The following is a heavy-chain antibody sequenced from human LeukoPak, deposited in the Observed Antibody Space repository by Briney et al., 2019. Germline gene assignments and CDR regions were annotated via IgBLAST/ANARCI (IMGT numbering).Heavy chain of an antibody. CDR2: IDPKSGAT. CDR1: GYIFTVCQ. Sequence: GASVKVSCKASGYIFTVCQMHWVRQAPGHGLEWMGWIDPKSGATTYAQTFQGRVTMTRDTSVSTAYVELSRLQSDDTAVYYCARFSPYSNSSGGAFWGQGTLVTVSS. CDR3: ARFSPYSNSSGGAF. J-gene: IGHJ4*02. V-gene: IGHV1-2*02. D-gene: IGHD6-6*01.